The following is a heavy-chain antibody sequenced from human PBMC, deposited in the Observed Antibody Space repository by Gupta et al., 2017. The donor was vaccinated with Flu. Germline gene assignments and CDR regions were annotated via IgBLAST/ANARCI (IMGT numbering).Heavy chain of an antibody. J-gene: IGHJ6*02. V-gene: IGHV4-39*01. Sequence: QLHLHESGPRLVKASETLSLTWAVSGDAISSSNYYWGWIRQAPGKGLEWIGNINYSGSTNYKPSLNSRVTIDVDTTKNQFSLRLDSVTAADAAVYYCGRHPGYCSSGSCSGYYVVDVWGQGTTVTVS. CDR2: INYSGST. CDR3: GRHPGYCSSGSCSGYYVVDV. D-gene: IGHD2-2*01. CDR1: GDAISSSNYY.